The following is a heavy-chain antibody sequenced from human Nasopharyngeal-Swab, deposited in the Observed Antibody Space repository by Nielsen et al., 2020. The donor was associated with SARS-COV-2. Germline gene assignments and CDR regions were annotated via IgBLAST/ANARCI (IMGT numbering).Heavy chain of an antibody. CDR1: GFTVSSNY. CDR3: ARSSGLGAFDI. Sequence: GESLKISCAASGFTVSSNYMSWVRQAPGKGLEWVSVIYSGGSTYYADSVKGRFTISRHNSKNTLYLQMNSLRAEDTAVYYCARSSGLGAFDIWGQGTMVTVSS. J-gene: IGHJ3*02. V-gene: IGHV3-53*04. D-gene: IGHD1-26*01. CDR2: IYSGGST.